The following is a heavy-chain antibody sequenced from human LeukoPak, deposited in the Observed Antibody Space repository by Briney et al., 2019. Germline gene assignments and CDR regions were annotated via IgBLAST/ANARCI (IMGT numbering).Heavy chain of an antibody. CDR3: ARVDSSRPFDY. J-gene: IGHJ4*02. Sequence: PGRSLRLSCAASGFTFSSYWMGWVRQAPGKGLEWVANIKQDGSEKYYVDSVKGRFTISRDNAKNSLYVQMNSLRAEDTAVYYCARVDSSRPFDYWGQGTLVTVSS. CDR2: IKQDGSEK. CDR1: GFTFSSYW. V-gene: IGHV3-7*01. D-gene: IGHD5-18*01.